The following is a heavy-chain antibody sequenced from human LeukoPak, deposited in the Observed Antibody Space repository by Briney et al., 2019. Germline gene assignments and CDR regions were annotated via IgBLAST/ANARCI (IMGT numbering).Heavy chain of an antibody. D-gene: IGHD3-10*01. Sequence: GGSLRLSCAASGFTFSSYWMHWVRQAPGKGLVWVSRINSDGSSTSYADSVKGRFTISRDNSKNTLFLHMNSLRAEDTAVYSCAKGYYGSGSYGWFDYWGQGTLVTVSS. CDR2: INSDGSST. V-gene: IGHV3-74*01. CDR3: AKGYYGSGSYGWFDY. CDR1: GFTFSSYW. J-gene: IGHJ4*02.